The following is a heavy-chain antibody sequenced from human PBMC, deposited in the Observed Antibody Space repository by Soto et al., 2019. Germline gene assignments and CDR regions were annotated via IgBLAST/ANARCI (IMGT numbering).Heavy chain of an antibody. CDR3: ARTARCSPGWCWFDP. CDR2: IYPGDSDT. V-gene: IGHV5-51*01. CDR1: GYSFTTYY. D-gene: IGHD2-15*01. J-gene: IGHJ5*02. Sequence: EVQLVQSGAEVKKPGESLNISCKGSGYSFTTYYIAWVRQMPGKGLEWMGIIYPGDSDTTYSPSFQGQVTFSADKSINPAYLQWGSLKASDSGMYYCARTARCSPGWCWFDPWGQGTLVTVSS.